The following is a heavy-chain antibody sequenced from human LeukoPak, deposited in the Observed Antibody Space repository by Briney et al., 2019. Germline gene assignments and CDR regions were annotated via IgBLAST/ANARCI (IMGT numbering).Heavy chain of an antibody. J-gene: IGHJ4*02. V-gene: IGHV3-23*01. CDR2: ISGTGGNT. CDR3: AKVRTGHYFDY. D-gene: IGHD1-1*01. CDR1: GFSFSNYA. Sequence: GGSLRLSCAVSGFSFSNYAMSWVRQFPGKGLEWVSGISGTGGNTYYADSVKGRFTISRDNSNNTLFLQMNSLRAEDTAVYYCAKVRTGHYFDYWGQGTLVTVSS.